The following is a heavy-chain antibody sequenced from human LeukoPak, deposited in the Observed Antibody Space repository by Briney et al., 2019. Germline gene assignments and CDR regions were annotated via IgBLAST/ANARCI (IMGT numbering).Heavy chain of an antibody. J-gene: IGHJ3*02. D-gene: IGHD3-22*01. CDR1: GFTFSSHW. Sequence: GGSLRLSCVASGFTFSSHWMSWVRQAPGKGLEWVANIKQDGSEKKYVDSVKGRLTISRDNAKNSLYLQMNSLRVEDTAVYYCVKGPNYYDSSGYIWDAFDIWGQGTMVTVSS. V-gene: IGHV3-7*01. CDR3: VKGPNYYDSSGYIWDAFDI. CDR2: IKQDGSEK.